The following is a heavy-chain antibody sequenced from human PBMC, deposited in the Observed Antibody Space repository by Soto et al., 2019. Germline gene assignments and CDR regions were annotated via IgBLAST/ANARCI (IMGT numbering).Heavy chain of an antibody. CDR1: GGSISSGDFY. D-gene: IGHD6-6*01. J-gene: IGHJ4*02. CDR3: ARASRCKSEYECFAWLDQ. V-gene: IGHV4-30-4*01. CDR2: IYYSGST. Sequence: QVQLQESGPGLVKPSQTLSLTCTVSGGSISSGDFYWSWIRQPPGKGLELIGNIYYSGSTYYNPSLRSRAIMSVDTSQNQFSLKMTSVTAADTAVYYCARASRCKSEYECFAWLDQWGQGTLVTVSS.